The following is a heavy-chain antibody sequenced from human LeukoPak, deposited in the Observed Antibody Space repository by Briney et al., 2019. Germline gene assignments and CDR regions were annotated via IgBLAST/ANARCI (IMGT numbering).Heavy chain of an antibody. D-gene: IGHD1-1*01. CDR2: INGDGTST. CDR3: TRRVDSTRWFDP. V-gene: IGHV3-74*01. J-gene: IGHJ5*02. CDR1: GFTFSNYF. Sequence: GGSLRLSCSVSGFTFSNYFMHWVRQAPGEGLVWVSRINGDGTSTIYADSVKGRFTISRDNAKNTLYLQMNSLGAEDTAIYYCTRRVDSTRWFDPWGQGTLVSVSS.